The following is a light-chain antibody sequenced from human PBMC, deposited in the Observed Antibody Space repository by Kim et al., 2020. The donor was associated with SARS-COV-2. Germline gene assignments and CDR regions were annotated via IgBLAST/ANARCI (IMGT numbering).Light chain of an antibody. CDR3: QQRTNWPPLT. CDR1: QSVDTY. Sequence: PGDRATLSCRASQSVDTYLAWYQQKPGQAPRLLIYDASNRATGIPARFTGSGSGTDFTLTISSLEPEDFAVYYCQQRTNWPPLTFGGGTKVDIK. J-gene: IGKJ4*01. CDR2: DAS. V-gene: IGKV3-11*01.